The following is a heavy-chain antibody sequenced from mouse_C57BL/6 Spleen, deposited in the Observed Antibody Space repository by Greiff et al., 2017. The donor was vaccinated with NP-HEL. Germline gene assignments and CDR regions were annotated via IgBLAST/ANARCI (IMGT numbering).Heavy chain of an antibody. CDR3: ARSIYSYFDY. CDR2: IYPGDGDT. J-gene: IGHJ2*01. CDR1: GYAFSSYW. D-gene: IGHD2-1*01. V-gene: IGHV1-80*01. Sequence: VKLVESGAELVKPGASVKISCKASGYAFSSYWMNWVKQRPGKGLEWIGQIYPGDGDTTYNGKFKGKATLTADKSSSTAYMQLSSLTSEDSAVYFCARSIYSYFDYWGQGTTLTVSS.